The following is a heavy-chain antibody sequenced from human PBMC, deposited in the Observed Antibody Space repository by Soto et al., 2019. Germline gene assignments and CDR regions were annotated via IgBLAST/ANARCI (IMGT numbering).Heavy chain of an antibody. CDR3: ARERGGYRGYVLYYYYGMEV. CDR2: INPNSGGK. D-gene: IGHD5-12*01. V-gene: IGHV1-2*04. J-gene: IGHJ6*02. CDR1: GSTSTGYY. Sequence: SVPVYCMASGSTSTGYYMHWVRQAPGQGLEWMGWINPNSGGKNYAQKFQGWVTMTRDTSISTAYMELSRLRSDHTAVYYCARERGGYRGYVLYYYYGMEVWGQGPTVTVSS.